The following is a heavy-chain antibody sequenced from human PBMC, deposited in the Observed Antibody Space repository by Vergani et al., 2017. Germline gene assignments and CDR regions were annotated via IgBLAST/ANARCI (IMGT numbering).Heavy chain of an antibody. J-gene: IGHJ3*02. CDR3: ARELGSSSWSQDAFDI. Sequence: QVQLQESGPGLVKPSQTLSLTCTVSGGSISSGSYYWSWIRQPAGKGLEWIGRIYTSGSTNYNPSLKSRVTISVDTSKNQFSLKLSSVTAADTAVYYCARELGSSSWSQDAFDIWGQGTMVTVSS. CDR1: GGSISSGSYY. V-gene: IGHV4-61*02. D-gene: IGHD6-13*01. CDR2: IYTSGST.